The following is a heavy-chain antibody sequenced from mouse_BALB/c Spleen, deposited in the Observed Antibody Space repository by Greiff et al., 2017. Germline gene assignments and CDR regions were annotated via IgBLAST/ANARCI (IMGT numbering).Heavy chain of an antibody. CDR1: GFTFSDYY. Sequence: EVKLMESGGGLVKPGGSLKLSCAASGFTFSDYYMYWVRQTPDKRLEWVATISSGGSYTYYPDSVKGRFTISRDNAKNTLYLQMSSLKSEDTAMYYCARQAQFFDYWGQGTTLTVSS. V-gene: IGHV5-6*03. CDR3: ARQAQFFDY. CDR2: ISSGGSYT. J-gene: IGHJ2*01.